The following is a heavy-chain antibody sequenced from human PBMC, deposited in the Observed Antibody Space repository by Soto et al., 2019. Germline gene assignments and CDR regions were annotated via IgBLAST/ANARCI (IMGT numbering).Heavy chain of an antibody. V-gene: IGHV3-30-3*01. CDR1: GFTFSSYA. J-gene: IGHJ5*02. CDR2: ISYDGSNK. CDR3: EGYCSSTSCYTGNWFDP. D-gene: IGHD2-2*02. Sequence: QVQLVESGGGVVQPGRSLRLSCAASGFTFSSYAMHWVRQAPGKGLEWVAVISYDGSNKYYADSVKGRFTISRDNSKNTLYLQMNSLRAEDTAVYYCEGYCSSTSCYTGNWFDPWGQGTLVTVSS.